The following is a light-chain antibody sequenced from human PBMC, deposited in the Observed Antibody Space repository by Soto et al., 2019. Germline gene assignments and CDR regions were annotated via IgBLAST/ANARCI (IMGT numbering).Light chain of an antibody. CDR2: GAS. CDR3: QQYYSTPRT. CDR1: QSFLYIYNNKNN. V-gene: IGKV4-1*01. Sequence: DLVLTPSPDSLAVSLGARATINCKSSQSFLYIYNNKNNLAWYQQRRGQPPQLLVYGASTRKSGVPDRFSGSGSGTDFTLSISSLQAEDVAVYYCQQYYSTPRTFGQGTKVDIK. J-gene: IGKJ1*01.